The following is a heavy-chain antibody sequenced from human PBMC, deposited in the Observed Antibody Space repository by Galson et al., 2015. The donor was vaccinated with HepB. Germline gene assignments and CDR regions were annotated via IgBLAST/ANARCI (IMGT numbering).Heavy chain of an antibody. Sequence: SLRLSCAASGFTFSRYGMHWVRQAPGKGLEWVAVISYDGSNKYYADSVKGRFTISRDNSNNTLYLQMNSLRAEDTAVNYCAKGESENPLIQDYYYGMDVWGQGTTVTVSS. V-gene: IGHV3-30*18. D-gene: IGHD5-18*01. CDR3: AKGESENPLIQDYYYGMDV. CDR2: ISYDGSNK. CDR1: GFTFSRYG. J-gene: IGHJ6*02.